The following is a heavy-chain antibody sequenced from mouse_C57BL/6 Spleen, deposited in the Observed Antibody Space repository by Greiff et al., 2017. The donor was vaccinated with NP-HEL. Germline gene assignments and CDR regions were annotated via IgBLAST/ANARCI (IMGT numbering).Heavy chain of an antibody. J-gene: IGHJ4*01. CDR3: ASHGGYGTLYAMDY. Sequence: QVQLQQPGAELVKPGASVKLSCKASGYTFTSYWMQWVKQRPGQGLEWIGEIDPSDSYTNYNQKFKGKATLTVDTSSSTAYMQLSSLTSEDSAVYYCASHGGYGTLYAMDYWGQGTSVTVSS. CDR2: IDPSDSYT. CDR1: GYTFTSYW. D-gene: IGHD1-1*01. V-gene: IGHV1-50*01.